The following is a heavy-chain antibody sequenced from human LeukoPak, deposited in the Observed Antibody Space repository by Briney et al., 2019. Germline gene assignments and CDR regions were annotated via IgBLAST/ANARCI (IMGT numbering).Heavy chain of an antibody. CDR1: GGSISSYY. D-gene: IGHD3-22*01. CDR2: IYTSGST. V-gene: IGHV4-4*07. CDR3: ARDCYDSSGYPSTTNWFDP. J-gene: IGHJ5*02. Sequence: SETLSLTCTVSGGSISSYYWSWIRQPAGKGLEWIGRIYTSGSTNYNPSLKSRVTKSVDTSKNQFSLKLSSVTAANTAVYYCARDCYDSSGYPSTTNWFDPWGQGTLVTVSS.